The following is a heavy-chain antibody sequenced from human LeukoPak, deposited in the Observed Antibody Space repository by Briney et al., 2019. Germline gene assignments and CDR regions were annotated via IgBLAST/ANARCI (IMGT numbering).Heavy chain of an antibody. D-gene: IGHD1-26*01. CDR1: GFTVSSNY. V-gene: IGHV3-53*01. J-gene: IGHJ3*02. CDR3: ARGGSYLSAFDI. CDR2: IYSGGST. Sequence: HPGGSLRLSCAASGFTVSSNYMSWVRQAPGKGLEWVSIIYSGGSTFYADSVKGRFTISRDNSKNTLYLQINSLRAEDTAVYYCARGGSYLSAFDIWGQGTMVTVSS.